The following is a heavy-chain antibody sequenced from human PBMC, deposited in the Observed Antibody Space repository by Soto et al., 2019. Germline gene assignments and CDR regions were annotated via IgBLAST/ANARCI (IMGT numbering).Heavy chain of an antibody. CDR1: GFAFRSYA. V-gene: IGHV3-30*18. D-gene: IGHD1-26*01. Sequence: QVQLVESGGGVVQPGRSLRLSCAASGFAFRSYAMHWVRQAPGKGLEGVADISYDGSKKDYADSVKGRFTISRDKSQNTLYLEMTGLRGEDTAVYYCTNTEPSRYGRDVWGQGTTVTVSS. J-gene: IGHJ6*01. CDR3: TNTEPSRYGRDV. CDR2: ISYDGSKK.